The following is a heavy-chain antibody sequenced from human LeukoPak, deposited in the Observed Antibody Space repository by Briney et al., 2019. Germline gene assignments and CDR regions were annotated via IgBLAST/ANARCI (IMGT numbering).Heavy chain of an antibody. D-gene: IGHD6-13*01. V-gene: IGHV3-48*04. CDR1: GFTFSSYS. CDR2: ISSSSSTI. Sequence: GGSLRLSCAASGFTFSSYSMNWVRQAPGKGLEWVSYISSSSSTIYYADSVKGRFTISRDNATNSLYLQMNSLRAEDTAVYYCARIPQYDFSLLRPYSSSHTHDAFDIWGQGTMVTVSS. J-gene: IGHJ3*02. CDR3: ARIPQYDFSLLRPYSSSHTHDAFDI.